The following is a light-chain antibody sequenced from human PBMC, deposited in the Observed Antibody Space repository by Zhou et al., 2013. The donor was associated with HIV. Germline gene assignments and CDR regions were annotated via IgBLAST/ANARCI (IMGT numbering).Light chain of an antibody. CDR1: QGIRND. CDR2: AAS. Sequence: DIQMTQSPSSLPASVGDRVTITCRASQGIRNDLGWYQHKPGKAPKRLIYAASNLQSAVPSRFSGSGSGTEFTLTISSLQPADFATYYCQHYDGYSPTFGQGTKVEMK. J-gene: IGKJ1*01. CDR3: QHYDGYSPT. V-gene: IGKV1-17*01.